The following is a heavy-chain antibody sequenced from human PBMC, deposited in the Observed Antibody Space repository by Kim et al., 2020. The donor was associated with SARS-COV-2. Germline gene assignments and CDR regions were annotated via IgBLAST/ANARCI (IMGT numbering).Heavy chain of an antibody. CDR3: ARGIPLDYDSSGYYRDY. J-gene: IGHJ4*02. Sequence: SETLSLTCTVSGYSISSGYYWGWIRQPPGKGLEWIGSIYHSGSTYYNPSLKSRVTISVDTSKNQFSLKLSSVTAADTAVYYCARGIPLDYDSSGYYRDYWGQGTLVTVSS. CDR2: IYHSGST. V-gene: IGHV4-38-2*02. D-gene: IGHD3-22*01. CDR1: GYSISSGYY.